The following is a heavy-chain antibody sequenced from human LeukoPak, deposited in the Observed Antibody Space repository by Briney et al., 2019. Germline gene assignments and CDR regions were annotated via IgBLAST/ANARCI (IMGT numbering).Heavy chain of an antibody. V-gene: IGHV3-23*01. D-gene: IGHD2-2*01. CDR1: GFTFSSYG. J-gene: IGHJ1*01. Sequence: GGSLRLSCAASGFTFSSYGMSWVRQAPGKGLEWVSAISGSGGSTYYADSVKGRFTISRDNSKNTLYLQMNSLRAEDTAVYYCAKGPVVPAAMLYFQHWGQGTLVTVSS. CDR2: ISGSGGST. CDR3: AKGPVVPAAMLYFQH.